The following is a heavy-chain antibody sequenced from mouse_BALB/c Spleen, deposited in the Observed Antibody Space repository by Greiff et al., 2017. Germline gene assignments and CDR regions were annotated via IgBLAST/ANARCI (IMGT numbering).Heavy chain of an antibody. CDR1: GFSLTSYG. J-gene: IGHJ4*01. CDR2: IWSGGST. Sequence: VQRVESGPGLVQPSQSLSITCTVSGFSLTSYGVHWVRQSPGKGLEWLGVIWSGGSTDYNAAFISRLSISKDNSKSQVFFKMNSLQANDTAIYYCARDDGSVSYAMDYWGQGTSVTVSS. D-gene: IGHD2-3*01. V-gene: IGHV2-2*02. CDR3: ARDDGSVSYAMDY.